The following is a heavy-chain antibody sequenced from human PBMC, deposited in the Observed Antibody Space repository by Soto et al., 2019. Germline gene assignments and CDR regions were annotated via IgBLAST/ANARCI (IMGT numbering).Heavy chain of an antibody. J-gene: IGHJ6*02. CDR2: ISTYNGDT. V-gene: IGHV1-18*01. CDR3: AMVDVYVTPSPQDV. D-gene: IGHD3-16*01. CDR1: GYTFTRSG. Sequence: ASVKVSCKASGYTFTRSGISWVRQAPGQGLEWMGWISTYNGDTNYAQTFQGRVTMTTDTSTSTVHMEVRSLRSNDTAIYYCAMVDVYVTPSPQDVWGQGTTVTVSS.